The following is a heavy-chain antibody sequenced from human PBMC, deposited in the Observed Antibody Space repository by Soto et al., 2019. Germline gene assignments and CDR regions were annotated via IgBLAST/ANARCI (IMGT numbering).Heavy chain of an antibody. J-gene: IGHJ4*02. CDR3: ARGRSYSSRWYLDY. Sequence: SETLSLTCAVYGGSFSGYYWSWIRQPPGKGLEWMGESNHSGSTNYNPSLKSRITISVDTSKNQFSLKLSSVTAADTAVYYCARGRSYSSRWYLDYWGQGTLVTVSS. CDR2: SNHSGST. CDR1: GGSFSGYY. V-gene: IGHV4-34*01. D-gene: IGHD6-13*01.